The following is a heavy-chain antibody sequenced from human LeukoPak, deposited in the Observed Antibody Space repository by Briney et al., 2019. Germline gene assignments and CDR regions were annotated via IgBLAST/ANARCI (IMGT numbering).Heavy chain of an antibody. CDR1: GYTFTSYG. Sequence: ASVTVSCKASGYTFTSYGISWVRQAPGQGLEWMGWISAYNGNTNYAQKLQGRVTMTTDTSTSTDYMELRSLRSDDTAVYYCARAWGAMVRGVISYNWFDPWGQGTLVTVSS. D-gene: IGHD3-10*01. CDR2: ISAYNGNT. V-gene: IGHV1-18*01. CDR3: ARAWGAMVRGVISYNWFDP. J-gene: IGHJ5*02.